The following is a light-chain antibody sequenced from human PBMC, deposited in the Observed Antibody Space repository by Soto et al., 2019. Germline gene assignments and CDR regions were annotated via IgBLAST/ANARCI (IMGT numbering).Light chain of an antibody. CDR3: QQRSNWPPLT. V-gene: IGKV3-11*01. CDR2: DAS. Sequence: EIVLTQSPATLSLSPGERATLSCRASQSVSSYLAWYQQKPGQAPRLLIYDASNRATGIPARFSGSGSGTDFTLTIRSLEPEDFEVYYCQQRSNWPPLTFGGGTKVEIK. CDR1: QSVSSY. J-gene: IGKJ4*01.